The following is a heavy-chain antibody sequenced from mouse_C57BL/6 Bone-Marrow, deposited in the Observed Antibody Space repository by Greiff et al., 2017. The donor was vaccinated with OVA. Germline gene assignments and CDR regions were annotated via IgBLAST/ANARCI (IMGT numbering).Heavy chain of an antibody. V-gene: IGHV3-8*01. J-gene: IGHJ4*01. CDR3: AKSTTVYYYAMDY. D-gene: IGHD1-1*01. CDR2: ISYSGST. CDR1: GYSITSDY. Sequence: EVKLQESGPGLAKPSQTLSLTCSVTGYSITSDYWNWIRKFPGNKLEYMGYISYSGSTYYNPSLKSRISITRDTAKNQYYLQLNSVTTEDTATYYCAKSTTVYYYAMDYWGQGTSVTVSS.